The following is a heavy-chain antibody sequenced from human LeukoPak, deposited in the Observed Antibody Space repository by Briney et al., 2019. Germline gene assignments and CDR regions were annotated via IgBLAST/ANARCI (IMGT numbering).Heavy chain of an antibody. Sequence: SETLSPTCTVSGGSISSSSYYWGWIRQPPGKGLEWIGSIYYSESTYYNPSLKSRVTISVDTSKNQFSLKLSSVTAADTAVYYCARPLGVTIFGVVTYKDAFDIWGQGTMVTVSS. V-gene: IGHV4-39*01. J-gene: IGHJ3*02. D-gene: IGHD3-3*01. CDR3: ARPLGVTIFGVVTYKDAFDI. CDR2: IYYSEST. CDR1: GGSISSSSYY.